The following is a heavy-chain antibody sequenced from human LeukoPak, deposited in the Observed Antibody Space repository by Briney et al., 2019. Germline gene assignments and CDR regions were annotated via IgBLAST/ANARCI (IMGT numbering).Heavy chain of an antibody. CDR3: ASGGSSWF. Sequence: GASVKVSCKASGYTFTNYDINWVRQATGQGLEWLGWMNPNSGNTGFAQKFQGRVTITRNTSISTAYMELSSLRSDDTAVYYCASGGSSWFWGQGTLVTVSS. V-gene: IGHV1-8*03. CDR1: GYTFTNYD. D-gene: IGHD6-13*01. J-gene: IGHJ4*02. CDR2: MNPNSGNT.